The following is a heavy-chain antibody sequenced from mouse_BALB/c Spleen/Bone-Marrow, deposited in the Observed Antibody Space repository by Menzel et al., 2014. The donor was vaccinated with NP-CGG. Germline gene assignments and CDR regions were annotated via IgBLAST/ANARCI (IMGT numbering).Heavy chain of an antibody. CDR2: VYPGNSGA. CDR3: SRDNYAFAY. D-gene: IGHD2-4*01. Sequence: EVHLVESGTVLARPGAFVKMSCKASGYSFTNYWMHWIKQRPGQGLEWVGAVYPGNSGARYNQKFKGKAKLTAVTSASIAYMELSSLTNEDSAVYYCSRDNYAFAYWDQGTLVTVSA. CDR1: GYSFTNYW. J-gene: IGHJ3*01. V-gene: IGHV1-5*01.